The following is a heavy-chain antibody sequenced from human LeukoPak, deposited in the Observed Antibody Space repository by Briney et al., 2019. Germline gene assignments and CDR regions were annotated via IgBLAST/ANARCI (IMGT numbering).Heavy chain of an antibody. D-gene: IGHD6-13*01. J-gene: IGHJ4*02. CDR2: LYSGGYT. V-gene: IGHV3-53*01. CDR1: GFTVSSNF. Sequence: GGSLRLSCAASGFTVSSNFMSWVRQDPGKGLERVSVLYSGGYTVYADSVKGRFTISRDNSENTLYLQMNSLRADDTAVYYCVRASSTTAAGLFDYWGQGTLLTVSS. CDR3: VRASSTTAAGLFDY.